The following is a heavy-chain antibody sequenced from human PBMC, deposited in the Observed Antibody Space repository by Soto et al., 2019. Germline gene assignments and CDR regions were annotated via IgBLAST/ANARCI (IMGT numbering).Heavy chain of an antibody. J-gene: IGHJ6*02. CDR2: IRVSDGSE. D-gene: IGHD4-17*01. Sequence: XSSLTLSCSAAGFTFTNYAMTWVRQAPGKVLDWVSTIRVSDGSEKYADFVEGRFTISRDTSKNTLSLQMNSLRAEDTAVYYCAGDYIRLNSLNSNYYSFGMDVWGQGTTVTVSS. CDR1: GFTFTNYA. CDR3: AGDYIRLNSLNSNYYSFGMDV. V-gene: IGHV3-23*01.